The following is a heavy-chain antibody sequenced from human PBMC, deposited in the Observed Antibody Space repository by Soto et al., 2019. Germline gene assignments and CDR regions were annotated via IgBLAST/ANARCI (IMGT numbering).Heavy chain of an antibody. CDR3: VKDPRGVGANLHAFDI. J-gene: IGHJ3*02. CDR2: ISSNGGST. CDR1: GFTFSSYA. D-gene: IGHD1-26*01. V-gene: IGHV3-64D*09. Sequence: GGSLRLSCSASGFTFSSYAMHWVRQAPGKGLEYVSAISSNGGSTYYADSVKGRFTISRDNSKNTLYLQMSSLRAEDTAVYSCVKDPRGVGANLHAFDIWGQGTMVTVSS.